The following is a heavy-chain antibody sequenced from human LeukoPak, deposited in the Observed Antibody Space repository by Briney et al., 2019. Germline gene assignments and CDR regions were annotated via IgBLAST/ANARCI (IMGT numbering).Heavy chain of an antibody. V-gene: IGHV3-23*01. CDR3: AKRQSTHYYYYMDV. J-gene: IGHJ6*03. CDR1: GFTFSSYG. CDR2: IGGSGGST. Sequence: PGGSLRLSCAASGFTFSSYGMSWVRQAPGKGLEWVSAIGGSGGSTYYADSVKGRFTISRDNSKNTLYLQMNSLRAEDTAVYYCAKRQSTHYYYYMDVWGKGTTVTVSS.